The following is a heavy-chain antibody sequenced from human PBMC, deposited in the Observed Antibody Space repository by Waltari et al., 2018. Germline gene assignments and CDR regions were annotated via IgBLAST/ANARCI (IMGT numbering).Heavy chain of an antibody. J-gene: IGHJ6*02. CDR3: ARVHGSESPLAWGTDV. V-gene: IGHV4-59*01. CDR1: GASLPTYY. CDR2: IHDSGDT. Sequence: QVQLQESGPGLVKPSETLSLSCTVSGASLPTYYWSWIRRPPGKGREYIGYIHDSGDTNYSPSLRSRVSMSLDTSKNQFSLKISSVTAADSAVYYCARVHGSESPLAWGTDVWGQGTAVTVSS. D-gene: IGHD2-21*01.